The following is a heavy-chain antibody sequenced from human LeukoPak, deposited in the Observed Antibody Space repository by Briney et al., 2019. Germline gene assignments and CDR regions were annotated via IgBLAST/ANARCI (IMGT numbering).Heavy chain of an antibody. V-gene: IGHV3-73*01. CDR1: GFTFSGSA. CDR3: TGNYYGSGSYADFDY. Sequence: GGSLRLSCAASGFTFSGSALHWVRQASGKGLEWVGRIRSAANGYATAYAASVKGRFTISRDDSKNTAYPQMDSLKTEDTAVYYCTGNYYGSGSYADFDYWGQGTLVTVSS. J-gene: IGHJ4*02. CDR2: IRSAANGYAT. D-gene: IGHD3-10*01.